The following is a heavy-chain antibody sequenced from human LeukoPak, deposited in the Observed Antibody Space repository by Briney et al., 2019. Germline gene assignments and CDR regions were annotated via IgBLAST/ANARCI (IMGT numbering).Heavy chain of an antibody. Sequence: GESLKISCKGSGHRFTNYWIGWVRQMPGKDLGWMGIIYPGDSATRYSPSLQGQVTISADKSIHTAYLQWSSLKASDTAMYYCARSVTEYYDSSGYYFWGQGTLVTVSS. J-gene: IGHJ4*02. CDR3: ARSVTEYYDSSGYYF. D-gene: IGHD3-22*01. CDR1: GHRFTNYW. CDR2: IYPGDSAT. V-gene: IGHV5-51*01.